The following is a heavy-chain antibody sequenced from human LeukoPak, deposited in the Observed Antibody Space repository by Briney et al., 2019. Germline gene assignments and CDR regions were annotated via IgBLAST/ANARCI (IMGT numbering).Heavy chain of an antibody. V-gene: IGHV3-23*01. CDR1: GFTFSSYA. CDR3: AKDEVHYYDSSGYDQGVY. D-gene: IGHD3-22*01. CDR2: ISGSGGST. Sequence: PGGSLRLSCAASGFTFSSYAMSWVRQAPGKGLEWVSAISGSGGSTYYADSVKGRFTISRDNAKNSLYLQMNSLRAEDTAVYYCAKDEVHYYDSSGYDQGVYWGQGTLVTVSS. J-gene: IGHJ4*02.